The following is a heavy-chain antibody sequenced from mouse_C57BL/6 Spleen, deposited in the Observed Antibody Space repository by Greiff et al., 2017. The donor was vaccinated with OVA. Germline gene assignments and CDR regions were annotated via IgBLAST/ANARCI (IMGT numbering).Heavy chain of an antibody. CDR3: ARWRPRDY. CDR2: INPNNGGT. CDR1: GYTFTDYY. Sequence: EVKLQQSGPELVKPGASVKISCKASGYTFTDYYMTWVKQSHGKSLEWIGDINPNNGGTSYTQKFKGKATFTVDKSSSTAYLELRSLTSEDSAVYYCARWRPRDYWGQGTSVTVAS. J-gene: IGHJ4*01. V-gene: IGHV1-26*01.